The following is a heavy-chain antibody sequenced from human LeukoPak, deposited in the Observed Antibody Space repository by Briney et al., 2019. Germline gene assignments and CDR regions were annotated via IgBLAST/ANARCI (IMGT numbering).Heavy chain of an antibody. V-gene: IGHV4-34*01. CDR2: INHSGST. CDR3: ARRITMARGVIRPGFDY. Sequence: SETLSLTCAVYGGSFSGYYWSWIRQPPGKGLEWIGEINHSGSTNYNPSLKSRVTISVDTSKNQFSLKLSSVTAADTAVYYCARRITMARGVIRPGFDYWGQGTLVTVSS. D-gene: IGHD3-10*01. CDR1: GGSFSGYY. J-gene: IGHJ4*02.